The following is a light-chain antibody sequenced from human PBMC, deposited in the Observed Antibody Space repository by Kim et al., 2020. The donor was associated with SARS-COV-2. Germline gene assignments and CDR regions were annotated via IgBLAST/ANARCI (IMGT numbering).Light chain of an antibody. CDR1: SSNIGNNY. Sequence: GQKGTLSCSGSSSNIGNNYVSWYQQLPGTAPKLLIYDNNKRPSGIPDRFSGSKSGTSATLGITGLQTGDEADYYCGTWDSSLSAWVFGGGTQLTVL. CDR3: GTWDSSLSAWV. CDR2: DNN. J-gene: IGLJ3*02. V-gene: IGLV1-51*01.